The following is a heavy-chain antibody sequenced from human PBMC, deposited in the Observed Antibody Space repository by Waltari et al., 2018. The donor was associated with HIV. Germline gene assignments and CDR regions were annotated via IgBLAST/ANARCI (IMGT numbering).Heavy chain of an antibody. D-gene: IGHD3-22*01. Sequence: QVHLVQSGAELRKPGAPVTVSCKASGYTFTNYGITWVRQAPGQGLEWMGWSSGYNGDTKYAQKFRGRVTMTTDTSTSTAYLEMGSLRFDDTAVYYCARDHYYGSSGYYSDYWGQGTLVTVSS. CDR2: SSGYNGDT. V-gene: IGHV1-18*01. J-gene: IGHJ4*02. CDR3: ARDHYYGSSGYYSDY. CDR1: GYTFTNYG.